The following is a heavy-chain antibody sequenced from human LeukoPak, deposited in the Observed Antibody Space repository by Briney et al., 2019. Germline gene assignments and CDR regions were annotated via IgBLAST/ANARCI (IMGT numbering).Heavy chain of an antibody. CDR2: INSDGSST. CDR3: GSLDYYYMDV. V-gene: IGHV3-74*01. D-gene: IGHD3-16*02. CDR1: GFTFSSCW. Sequence: GGSLRLSCAASGFTFSSCWMHWVRQAPGKGLVWVSRINSDGSSTSYADSVKGRFTISRDNSKNTLYLQMNSLRAEDTAVYYCGSLDYYYMDVWGKGTTVTVSS. J-gene: IGHJ6*03.